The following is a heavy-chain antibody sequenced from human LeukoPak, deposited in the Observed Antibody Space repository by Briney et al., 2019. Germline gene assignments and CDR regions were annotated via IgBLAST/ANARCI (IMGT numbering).Heavy chain of an antibody. Sequence: ASVKVSCKASGYTFTSYDINWVRQATGQGLEWMGWMNPNSGNTGYAQKFQGRVTITRNTSISTAYMELSSLRSEDTAVYYCARAVRGNDREDYYYYMDVWGKGTTVTVSS. CDR2: MNPNSGNT. J-gene: IGHJ6*03. CDR1: GYTFTSYD. CDR3: ARAVRGNDREDYYYYMDV. V-gene: IGHV1-8*03. D-gene: IGHD1-1*01.